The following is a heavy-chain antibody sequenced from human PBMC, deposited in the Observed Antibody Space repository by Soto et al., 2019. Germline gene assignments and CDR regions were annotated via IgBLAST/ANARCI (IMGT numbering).Heavy chain of an antibody. CDR1: GFTFSSYG. CDR2: IWYDGSKK. Sequence: QVQLVESGGGVVQPGRSLRLSCAASGFTFSSYGMHWVRQTPGKGLEWVAVIWYDGSKKSYADSVRGRFTISRDNSKNTLYLQMNSLRAEDTGVYYCARDNYSNGWLFYWGQGTLVTVSS. D-gene: IGHD6-19*01. CDR3: ARDNYSNGWLFY. J-gene: IGHJ4*02. V-gene: IGHV3-33*01.